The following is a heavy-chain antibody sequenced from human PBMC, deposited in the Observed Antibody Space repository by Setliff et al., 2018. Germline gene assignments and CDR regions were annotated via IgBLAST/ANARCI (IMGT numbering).Heavy chain of an antibody. J-gene: IGHJ4*02. D-gene: IGHD6-13*01. CDR2: INHSGST. Sequence: PSETLSLTCAVYGGSFSGYYWSWVRQPPGKGLEWIGEINHSGSTNYNPSLKSRVTISVDTFKNQFSLKLSSVTAADTAVYYCARGRIAAALYYFDYWGQGTLVTVSS. V-gene: IGHV4-34*01. CDR3: ARGRIAAALYYFDY. CDR1: GGSFSGYY.